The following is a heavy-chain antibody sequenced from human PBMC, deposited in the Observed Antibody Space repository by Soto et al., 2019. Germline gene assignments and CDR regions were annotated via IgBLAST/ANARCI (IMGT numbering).Heavy chain of an antibody. D-gene: IGHD3-3*01. CDR2: VNWNGGST. CDR1: GFTFDDYG. J-gene: IGHJ4*02. CDR3: ARVPRYDFWSGFDY. V-gene: IGHV3-20*04. Sequence: EVQLVESGGGVVRPGGSLRLSCAASGFTFDDYGMSWVRQVPGKGLEWVSGVNWNGGSTGYVESVKGRFTISRDNAKNSLYRRMNSLRAEDTALYYCARVPRYDFWSGFDYWGQGTVVTVSS.